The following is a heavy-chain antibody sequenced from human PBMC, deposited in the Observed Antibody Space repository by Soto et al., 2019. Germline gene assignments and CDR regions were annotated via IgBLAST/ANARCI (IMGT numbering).Heavy chain of an antibody. J-gene: IGHJ6*02. V-gene: IGHV1-3*01. CDR1: GYTFTSYA. Sequence: ASVKVSCKASGYTFTSYAMHWVRQAPGQRLEWMGWINAGNGNTKYSQKFQGRVTITRDTSASTAYMELSSLRAEDTAVYYCAKPRGQWFGRGMDVWGQGTTVTVSS. CDR2: INAGNGNT. D-gene: IGHD3-10*01. CDR3: AKPRGQWFGRGMDV.